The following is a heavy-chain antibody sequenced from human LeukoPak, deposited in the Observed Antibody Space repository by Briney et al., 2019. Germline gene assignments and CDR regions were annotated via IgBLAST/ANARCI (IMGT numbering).Heavy chain of an antibody. CDR3: ARGSLAGDYDDGFDM. Sequence: GGSLRLSCAASTFTFSRYSMNWVRQAPGKGLEWVSSISNIGSYIYYAASVKGRITISRDNAENSLFLQMDSLRAEDTATYYCARGSLAGDYDDGFDMWGQGTMVTVSS. D-gene: IGHD4-17*01. CDR1: TFTFSRYS. V-gene: IGHV3-21*01. CDR2: ISNIGSYI. J-gene: IGHJ3*02.